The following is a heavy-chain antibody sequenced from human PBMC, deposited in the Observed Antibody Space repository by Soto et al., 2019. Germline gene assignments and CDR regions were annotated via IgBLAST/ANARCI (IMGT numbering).Heavy chain of an antibody. Sequence: PSETLSLTCAVYGGSFSGYYWSWIHQPPGKGLEWIGEINHSGSTNYNPSLKSRVTISVDTSKNQFSLKLSSVTAADTVVYYCARTPGITMVRGVIITEYYFDYWGQGTLVTVSS. V-gene: IGHV4-34*01. CDR1: GGSFSGYY. CDR2: INHSGST. D-gene: IGHD3-10*01. J-gene: IGHJ4*02. CDR3: ARTPGITMVRGVIITEYYFDY.